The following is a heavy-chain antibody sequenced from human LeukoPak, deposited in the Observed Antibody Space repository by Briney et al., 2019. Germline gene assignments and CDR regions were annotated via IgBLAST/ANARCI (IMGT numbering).Heavy chain of an antibody. CDR1: GYTFTSYY. Sequence: ASVKVSCKASGYTFTSYYMHWVRQAPGQGLEWMAIINPSGGSTSYAQKFQGRVTVTRDTSTSTVYMELSSLRSEDTAVCYCARDSRPSYDSSAYYYPGDYWGQGTLVTVSS. CDR3: ARDSRPSYDSSAYYYPGDY. CDR2: INPSGGST. V-gene: IGHV1-46*01. D-gene: IGHD3-22*01. J-gene: IGHJ4*02.